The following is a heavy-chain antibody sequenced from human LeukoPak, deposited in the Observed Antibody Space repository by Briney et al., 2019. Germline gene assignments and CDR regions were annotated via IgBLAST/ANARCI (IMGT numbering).Heavy chain of an antibody. CDR1: GFTFSTYA. J-gene: IGHJ4*02. V-gene: IGHV3-64D*09. CDR2: ITSNGGST. Sequence: PGGSLRLSCSASGFTFSTYAMHWVRQARGNGLEYVSSITSNGGSTYYADSVKGRFTISRDNSKNTLYLQMSSLRPEDTAVYYCVPGGVGATRVDYWGQGTLVTVSS. D-gene: IGHD1-26*01. CDR3: VPGGVGATRVDY.